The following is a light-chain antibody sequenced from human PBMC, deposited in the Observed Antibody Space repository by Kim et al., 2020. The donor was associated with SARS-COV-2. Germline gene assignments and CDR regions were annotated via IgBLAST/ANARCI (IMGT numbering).Light chain of an antibody. CDR3: QQYNDWPPLT. CDR1: QSVRSN. V-gene: IGKV3-15*01. CDR2: DAS. J-gene: IGKJ5*01. Sequence: CLGERATFSCRASQSVRSNLAWYQQKPGQAPRLLIYDASNRATGIPVRFSGSGSGTEFTLTISSLQSEDFAVYYCQQYNDWPPLTFGQGTRLEIK.